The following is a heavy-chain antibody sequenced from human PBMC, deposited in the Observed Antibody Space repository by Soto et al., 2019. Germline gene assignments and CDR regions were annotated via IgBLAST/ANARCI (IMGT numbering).Heavy chain of an antibody. J-gene: IGHJ4*02. V-gene: IGHV3-30*18. CDR2: ISPDGINK. CDR3: VKPSGWYPDY. Sequence: QVQLQESGPRLVKPSGTLSLTCGVSGGSISSINWWSWVRQAPGKGLEWVAVISPDGINKYYPDSLRGRFTISGDNSKNTLYLQMSSLRGEDTAVYYCVKPSGWYPDYWGQGTHVTVSS. D-gene: IGHD6-19*01. CDR1: GGSISSIN.